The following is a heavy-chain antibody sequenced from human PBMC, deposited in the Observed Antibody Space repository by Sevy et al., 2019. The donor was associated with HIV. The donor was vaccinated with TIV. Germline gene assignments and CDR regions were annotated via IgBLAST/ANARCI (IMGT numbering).Heavy chain of an antibody. Sequence: GGSLRLSCAASGFTFSSYGMHWVRQAPGKGLEWVAVIWYDGSNKYYADSVKGRFTISRDNSKNTLYLQMNSLRVEDTAVYYCARDPAAARPPVNWFDPWGQGTLVTVSS. V-gene: IGHV3-33*01. CDR3: ARDPAAARPPVNWFDP. CDR1: GFTFSSYG. J-gene: IGHJ5*02. D-gene: IGHD6-6*01. CDR2: IWYDGSNK.